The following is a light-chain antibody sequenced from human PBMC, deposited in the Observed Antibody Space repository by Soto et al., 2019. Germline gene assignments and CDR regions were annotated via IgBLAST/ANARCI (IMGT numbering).Light chain of an antibody. CDR3: QQYGSSPWT. J-gene: IGKJ1*01. Sequence: EIVLPQSPGALSLSPGERATLSCRASQSVSSNYLAWYQHKPGQASRLLIYDASGRAAGIPDRFSGSGSGTDFTLTISRLEPEDFAVYYCQQYGSSPWTFGQGTKVDIK. V-gene: IGKV3-20*01. CDR1: QSVSSNY. CDR2: DAS.